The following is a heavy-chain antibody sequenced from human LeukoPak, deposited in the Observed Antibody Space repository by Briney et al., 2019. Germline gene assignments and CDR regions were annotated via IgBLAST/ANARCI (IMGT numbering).Heavy chain of an antibody. Sequence: GGSLRLSCTASGFSFSGHWMHWARQLPGKGLVWVSRISPTGSTTSYADSVKGRFTVSRDNAKNTLYLQMNSLRAEDTAVYYCARDGKWELPFDYWGQGTLVTVSS. J-gene: IGHJ4*02. V-gene: IGHV3-74*01. CDR3: ARDGKWELPFDY. CDR1: GFSFSGHW. CDR2: ISPTGSTT. D-gene: IGHD1-26*01.